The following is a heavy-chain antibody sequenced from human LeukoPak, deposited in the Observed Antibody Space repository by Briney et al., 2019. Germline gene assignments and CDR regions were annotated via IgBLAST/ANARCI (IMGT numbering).Heavy chain of an antibody. D-gene: IGHD2-2*01. CDR3: ARQTASCSSTSCYEFDY. J-gene: IGHJ4*02. V-gene: IGHV5-51*01. CDR2: IYPSDSDT. Sequence: GESLKISCKGSGYSFTTSWIGWVRQMPGKGLEWMGIIYPSDSDTRYSPSFQGQVTISADKSISTAYLQWSNLKASDTAMYYCARQTASCSSTSCYEFDYWGQGTLVTVSS. CDR1: GYSFTTSW.